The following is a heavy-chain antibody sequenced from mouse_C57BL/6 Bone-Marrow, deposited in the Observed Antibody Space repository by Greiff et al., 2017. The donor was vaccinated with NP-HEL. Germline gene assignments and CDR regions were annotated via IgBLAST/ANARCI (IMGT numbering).Heavy chain of an antibody. D-gene: IGHD2-3*01. Sequence: SGPVLVKPGASVKMSCKASGYTFTDYYMNWVKQSHGKSLEWIGVINPYNGGTSYNQKFKGKATLTVDKSSSTAYMELNSLTSEDSAVYYCARGEDDGYYAFDYWGQGTTLTVSS. J-gene: IGHJ2*01. CDR3: ARGEDDGYYAFDY. CDR2: INPYNGGT. CDR1: GYTFTDYY. V-gene: IGHV1-19*01.